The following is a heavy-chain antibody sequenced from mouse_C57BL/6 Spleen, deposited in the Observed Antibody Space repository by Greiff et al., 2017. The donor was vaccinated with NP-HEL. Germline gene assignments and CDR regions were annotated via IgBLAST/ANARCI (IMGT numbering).Heavy chain of an antibody. J-gene: IGHJ3*01. V-gene: IGHV5-6*01. D-gene: IGHD3-1*01. CDR3: ARQGLAWFAY. Sequence: EVHLVESGGDLVKPGGSLKLSCAASGFTFSSYGMSWVRQTPDKRLEWVATISSGGSYTYYPDSVKGRSTISRDNAKNTLYLQMSSLKSEDTAMYYCARQGLAWFAYWGQGTLVTVSA. CDR1: GFTFSSYG. CDR2: ISSGGSYT.